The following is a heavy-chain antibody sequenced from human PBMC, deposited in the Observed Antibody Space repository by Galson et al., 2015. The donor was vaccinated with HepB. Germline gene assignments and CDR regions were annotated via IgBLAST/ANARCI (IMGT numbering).Heavy chain of an antibody. CDR3: TTENHGGTYYYYYYMDV. J-gene: IGHJ6*03. Sequence: SLRLSCAASGFTFSNAWMNWVRQAPGKGLEWVGRIKSKTDGGTTDYAAPVKGRFTISRDDSKNTLYLQMNSLKTEDTAVYYCTTENHGGTYYYYYYMDVWGKGTTVTVSS. CDR2: IKSKTDGGTT. D-gene: IGHD4-23*01. CDR1: GFTFSNAW. V-gene: IGHV3-15*07.